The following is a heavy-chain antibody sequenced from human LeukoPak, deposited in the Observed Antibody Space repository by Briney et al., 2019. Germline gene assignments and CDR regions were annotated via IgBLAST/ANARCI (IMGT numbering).Heavy chain of an antibody. CDR1: GFTIGSYW. D-gene: IGHD2/OR15-2a*01. J-gene: IGHJ3*01. CDR2: IRLDGSEM. Sequence: GGSLRLSCVASGFTIGSYWMSWVRQAPGKGLEWVSYIRLDGSEMYYVDSVKGRLTISRDNAKNSLYLQMNNVTAADTAIYYCARAGYYGDDAFDLWGQGTRVTVSS. V-gene: IGHV3-7*01. CDR3: ARAGYYGDDAFDL.